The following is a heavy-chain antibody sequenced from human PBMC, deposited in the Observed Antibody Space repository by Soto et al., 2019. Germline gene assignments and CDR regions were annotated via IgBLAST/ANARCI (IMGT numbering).Heavy chain of an antibody. CDR3: ARAPLNYYDRSGYYFNWFDP. CDR2: IIPIFGTA. Sequence: SVKVSCKACGCTFSSYAISWVRQAPGQGLEWMGGIIPIFGTANYAQKFQGRVTITADESTSTAYMELSSLRSEDTAVYYCARAPLNYYDRSGYYFNWFDPWGQGTLVTVSS. CDR1: GCTFSSYA. J-gene: IGHJ5*02. D-gene: IGHD3-22*01. V-gene: IGHV1-69*13.